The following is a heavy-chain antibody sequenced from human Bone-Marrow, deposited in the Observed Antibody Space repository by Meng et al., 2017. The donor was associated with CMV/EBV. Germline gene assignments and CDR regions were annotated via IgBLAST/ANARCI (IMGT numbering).Heavy chain of an antibody. J-gene: IGHJ6*02. V-gene: IGHV4-39*07. CDR1: GGSISSSSYY. CDR2: LYYSGST. CDR3: ARGGLGTMVRGVIRVGYYGMDF. D-gene: IGHD3-10*01. Sequence: GSLRLSCTVSGGSISSSSYYWGWIRQPPGKGLEWIGSLYYSGSTYYNPSLKSRVTISVDTSKNQFSLKRSSVTAADTAVYYCARGGLGTMVRGVIRVGYYGMDFWGQGPTVTVYS.